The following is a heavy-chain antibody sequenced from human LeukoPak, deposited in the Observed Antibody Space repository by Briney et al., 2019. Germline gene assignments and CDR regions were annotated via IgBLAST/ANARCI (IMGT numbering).Heavy chain of an antibody. Sequence: GGSLRLSCAASGFTFSSYGMHWVRQAPGKGLEWVAFIRYDGSNKYYADSVKGRFTISRDNSKNTLYLQMNSLRAEDTAVYYCAKDSVVVHPPRLFDYWGQGTLVTVSS. CDR2: IRYDGSNK. CDR3: AKDSVVVHPPRLFDY. CDR1: GFTFSSYG. V-gene: IGHV3-30*02. D-gene: IGHD2-15*01. J-gene: IGHJ4*02.